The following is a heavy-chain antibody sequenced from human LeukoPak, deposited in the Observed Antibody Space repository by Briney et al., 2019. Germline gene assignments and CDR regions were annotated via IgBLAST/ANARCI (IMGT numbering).Heavy chain of an antibody. Sequence: GGSLRLSCAASGFTFSSYWMHWVRQAPGKGLEWVSDITWNSGSIGYADSVKGRFTISRDNAKNSLYLQMNSLRAEDTALYYCAKEDTMVRGAKTGWGQGTLVTVSS. CDR2: ITWNSGSI. CDR3: AKEDTMVRGAKTG. CDR1: GFTFSSYW. J-gene: IGHJ4*02. V-gene: IGHV3-9*01. D-gene: IGHD3-10*01.